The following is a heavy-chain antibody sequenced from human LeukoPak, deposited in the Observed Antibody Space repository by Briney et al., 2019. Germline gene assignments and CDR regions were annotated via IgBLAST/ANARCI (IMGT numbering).Heavy chain of an antibody. CDR1: GGSIGRSSYY. D-gene: IGHD3-10*01. CDR2: IYYSGST. Sequence: PSETLSLTCTVSGGSIGRSSYYWSWIRQPPGKGLEWIGYIYYSGSTNYNPSLKSRVTISVDTSKNQFSLKLSSVTAADTAVYYCARGPNYGSGYMDVWGKGTTVTISS. CDR3: ARGPNYGSGYMDV. V-gene: IGHV4-61*01. J-gene: IGHJ6*03.